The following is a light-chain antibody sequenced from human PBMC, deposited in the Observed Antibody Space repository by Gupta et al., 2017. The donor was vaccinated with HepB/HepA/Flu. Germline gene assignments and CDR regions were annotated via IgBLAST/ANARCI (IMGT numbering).Light chain of an antibody. Sequence: QSVLPQPPSVSGAPGQRVTISCTGSSSNIGAGYDVHWYQQLPGTAPKLLIYDNTNRPSGVPDRFSGSKSGTSASLAITGLQAEDEAHYYCQSYDSSLSGSVFGGGTKLTVL. CDR2: DNT. CDR3: QSYDSSLSGSV. CDR1: SSNIGAGYD. J-gene: IGLJ2*01. V-gene: IGLV1-40*01.